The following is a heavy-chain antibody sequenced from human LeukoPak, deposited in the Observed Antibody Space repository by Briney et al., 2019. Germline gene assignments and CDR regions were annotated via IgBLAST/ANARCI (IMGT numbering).Heavy chain of an antibody. Sequence: ASVKVSCKASGYTFTSYDINWVRQATGQGLEWMGWMNPNSGNTGYAQKFQGRVTMTRNTSISTAYMELSSLRAEDTAVYYCAKDRLQWPNYYYYYGMDVWGQGTTVTVSS. V-gene: IGHV1-8*01. CDR2: MNPNSGNT. CDR1: GYTFTSYD. CDR3: AKDRLQWPNYYYYYGMDV. D-gene: IGHD6-19*01. J-gene: IGHJ6*02.